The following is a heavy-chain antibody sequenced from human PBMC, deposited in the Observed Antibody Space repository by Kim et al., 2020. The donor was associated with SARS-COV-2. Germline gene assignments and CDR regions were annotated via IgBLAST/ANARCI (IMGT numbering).Heavy chain of an antibody. CDR2: IIPIFGTA. Sequence: SVKVSCKASGGTFSSYAISWVRQAPGQGLEWMGGIIPIFGTANYAQKFQGRVTITADESTSTAYMELSSLRSEDTAVYYCARNSLSLPYSGWYWFDPWGQGTLVTVSS. CDR3: ARNSLSLPYSGWYWFDP. J-gene: IGHJ5*02. D-gene: IGHD6-19*01. CDR1: GGTFSSYA. V-gene: IGHV1-69*13.